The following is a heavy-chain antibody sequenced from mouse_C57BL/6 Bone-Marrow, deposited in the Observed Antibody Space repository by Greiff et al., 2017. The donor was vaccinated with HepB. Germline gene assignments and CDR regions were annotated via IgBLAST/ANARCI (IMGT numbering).Heavy chain of an antibody. CDR1: GYTFTIYW. CDR2: IYPGGGYT. CDR3: GRRDVIYDDYSGYFDD. D-gene: IGHD2-3*01. Sequence: QVQLQQSGAELVRPGTSVKMSCKASGYTFTIYWMGWAKQRPGHGLVWIGDIYPGGGYTNYDQKFKGKATLTAVKSSSTAYMQFSSLTFEDSAIYYCGRRDVIYDDYSGYFDDWGTGTTVTVS. V-gene: IGHV1-63*01. J-gene: IGHJ1*03.